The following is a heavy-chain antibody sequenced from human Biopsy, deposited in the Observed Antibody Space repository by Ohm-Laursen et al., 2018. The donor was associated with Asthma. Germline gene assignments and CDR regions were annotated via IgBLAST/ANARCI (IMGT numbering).Heavy chain of an antibody. D-gene: IGHD6-13*01. Sequence: SETLSLTCIVSNGSISSNFYYWGWIRQPPGKGLEWVGSIHKNGIGYYKSSLKSRLTISVDTSKNQFSLKVTSATAADTAVYYCARQKLAAAEGPFDLWGQGTMVTVSS. CDR1: NGSISSNFYY. CDR2: IHKNGIG. V-gene: IGHV4-39*01. CDR3: ARQKLAAAEGPFDL. J-gene: IGHJ3*01.